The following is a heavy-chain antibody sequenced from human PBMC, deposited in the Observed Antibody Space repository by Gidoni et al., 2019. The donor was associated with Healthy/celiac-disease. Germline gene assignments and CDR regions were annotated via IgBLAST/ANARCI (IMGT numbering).Heavy chain of an antibody. CDR2: FDPEDGET. D-gene: IGHD6-19*01. CDR3: ATNRPYSSGWLFDY. CDR1: GYTLTELS. J-gene: IGHJ4*02. Sequence: QVQLVQSGAVVKTPGASVKVSCKVSGYTLTELSMHWVRQAPGKGLEWMGGFDPEDGETIYAQKFQGRVTMTEDTSTDTAYMELSSLRSEDAAVYYCATNRPYSSGWLFDYWGQGTLVTVSS. V-gene: IGHV1-24*01.